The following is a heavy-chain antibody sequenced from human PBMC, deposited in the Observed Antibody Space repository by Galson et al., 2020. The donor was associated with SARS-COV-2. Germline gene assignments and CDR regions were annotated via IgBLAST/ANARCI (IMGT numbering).Heavy chain of an antibody. J-gene: IGHJ6*02. CDR1: GFTFSSYG. CDR2: ISYDGSNK. Sequence: GESLKISCAASGFTFSSYGMHWVRQAPGKGLEWVAVISYDGSNKYYADSVKGRFTISRDNSKNTLYLQMNSLRAEDTAVYYCAKQFGIAAAADNYYYYYGMDVWGQGTTVTVSS. CDR3: AKQFGIAAAADNYYYYYGMDV. D-gene: IGHD6-13*01. V-gene: IGHV3-30*18.